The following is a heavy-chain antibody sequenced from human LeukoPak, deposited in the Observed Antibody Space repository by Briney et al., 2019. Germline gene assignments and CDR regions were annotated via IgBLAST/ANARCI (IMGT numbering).Heavy chain of an antibody. CDR1: GGSISSGGYY. D-gene: IGHD3-22*01. CDR2: IYYSGST. Sequence: SQTLSLTCTVSGGSISSGGYYWSWIRQPPGKGLEWIGYIYYSGSTNYNPSLKSRVTISVDTSKNQFSLKLSSVTAADTAVYYCARGLSYYDSSGYYPYYYGMDVWGQGTTVTVSS. CDR3: ARGLSYYDSSGYYPYYYGMDV. J-gene: IGHJ6*02. V-gene: IGHV4-61*08.